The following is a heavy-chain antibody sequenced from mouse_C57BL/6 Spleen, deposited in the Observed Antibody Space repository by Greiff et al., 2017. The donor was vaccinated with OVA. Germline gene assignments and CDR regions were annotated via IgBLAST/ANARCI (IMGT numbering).Heavy chain of an antibody. CDR1: GFNIKNNY. CDR3: ARYDGYPYYFDY. V-gene: IGHV14-3*01. CDR2: IDPANGNT. J-gene: IGHJ2*01. Sequence: EVQLQQSVAELVRPGASVKLSCTASGFNIKNNYMHWVKQRPEQGLEWIGRIDPANGNTKYAPKFQGKATITADTSSNTAYLQLSSLTSEETAIYYCARYDGYPYYFDYWGQGTTLTVSS. D-gene: IGHD2-3*01.